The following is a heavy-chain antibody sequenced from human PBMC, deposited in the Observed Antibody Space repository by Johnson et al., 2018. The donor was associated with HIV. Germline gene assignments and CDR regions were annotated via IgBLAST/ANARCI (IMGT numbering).Heavy chain of an antibody. CDR2: IKQDGSEK. CDR1: GFTFSSYW. CDR3: ARDVRDYYDSSGYPYLDAFDI. V-gene: IGHV3-7*03. D-gene: IGHD3-22*01. Sequence: EVLLVESGGGLVQPGGSLRLSCAASGFTFSSYWMSWVRQAPGKGLEWVANIKQDGSEKYYVDSVKGRFTISRDNAKNSLYLQMGSLRAEDTALYYCARDVRDYYDSSGYPYLDAFDIWGQGTMVTVSS. J-gene: IGHJ3*02.